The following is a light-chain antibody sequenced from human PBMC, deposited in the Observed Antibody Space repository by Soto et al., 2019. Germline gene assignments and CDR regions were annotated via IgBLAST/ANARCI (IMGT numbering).Light chain of an antibody. CDR1: SSDVGAYKY. CDR3: TSYVGNDIWV. Sequence: QSALTQPHSASGSPGQSVTISCTGTSSDVGAYKYVSWYQQYPGKAPKLMIYEVTKRPSGVPDRFSGSKSGNTASLTVSGLQAEYEADYYCTSYVGNDIWVFGGGTKLTVL. CDR2: EVT. J-gene: IGLJ3*02. V-gene: IGLV2-8*01.